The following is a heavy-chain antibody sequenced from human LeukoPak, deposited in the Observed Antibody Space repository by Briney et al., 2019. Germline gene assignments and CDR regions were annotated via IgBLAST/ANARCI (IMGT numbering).Heavy chain of an antibody. V-gene: IGHV1-18*04. J-gene: IGHJ4*02. D-gene: IGHD2-2*01. CDR2: ISAYNGNT. CDR1: GYTFTSYG. CDR3: ARVGLGYCSSTSCYELDY. Sequence: ASVKVSCKASGYTFTSYGISWVRQAPGQGLEWMGWISAYNGNTNYAQKLQGRVTMTTDTSTSTAYMELRSLRSDDTAVYYCARVGLGYCSSTSCYELDYRGQGTLVTVSS.